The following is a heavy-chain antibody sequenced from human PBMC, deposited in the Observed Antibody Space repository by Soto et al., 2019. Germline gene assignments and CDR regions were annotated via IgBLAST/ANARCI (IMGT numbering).Heavy chain of an antibody. CDR2: IWYDGSNK. Sequence: QVQLVESGGGVVQPGRSLRLSCAASGFTFSSYGMHWVRQAPGKGLEWVAVIWYDGSNKYYADSVKGRFTISRDNSKNTLYLQMNSLRAEDTAVYYGESEDYEFWSGYFVAETWFDPWGQGTLVTVSS. D-gene: IGHD3-3*01. CDR1: GFTFSSYG. V-gene: IGHV3-33*01. J-gene: IGHJ5*02. CDR3: ESEDYEFWSGYFVAETWFDP.